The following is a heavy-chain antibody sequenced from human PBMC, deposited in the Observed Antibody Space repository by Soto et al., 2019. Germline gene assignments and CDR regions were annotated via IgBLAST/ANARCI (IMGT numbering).Heavy chain of an antibody. V-gene: IGHV1-69*02. CDR1: GDIFSNYT. CDR3: ARVKTDSGSYEGGYYMDV. CDR2: IIPILDVA. D-gene: IGHD3-10*01. J-gene: IGHJ6*03. Sequence: QVQLVQSGAEVKKPGSSVRVSCKASGDIFSNYTISWVRQAPGQGLEWMGRIIPILDVANYPLRFQGRVTITADKSTSTVYKELSSLRSEDTAIYYCARVKTDSGSYEGGYYMDVGGKGTTVTVSS.